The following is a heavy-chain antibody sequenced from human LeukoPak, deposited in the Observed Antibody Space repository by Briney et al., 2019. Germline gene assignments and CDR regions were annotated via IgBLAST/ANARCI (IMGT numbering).Heavy chain of an antibody. J-gene: IGHJ6*03. D-gene: IGHD4-17*01. V-gene: IGHV4-39*07. CDR1: GGSISSSSYY. Sequence: SETLSLTCTVSGGSISSSSYYWGWIRQPPGKGLEWIGSLYYSGSTYYNASLKSRVTISVDTSKNQLSLKLSSVTAADTAVYYCATQTTVDYYYYYMDVWGKGTTVTVSS. CDR2: LYYSGST. CDR3: ATQTTVDYYYYYMDV.